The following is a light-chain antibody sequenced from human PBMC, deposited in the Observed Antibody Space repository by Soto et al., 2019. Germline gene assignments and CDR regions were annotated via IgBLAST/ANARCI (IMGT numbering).Light chain of an antibody. J-gene: IGLJ2*01. V-gene: IGLV2-8*01. CDR3: SKYAVSNQDVI. CDR2: EVT. CDR1: SSDIGGYGY. Sequence: QSALTQPPSASGSPGQSVTISCTGTSSDIGGYGYVSWYQQHPGKAPKLMIYEVTKRASGVPGRFSGSKSGNTSSLTVSGIQDEDEADKYCSKYAVSNQDVIFSEGTK.